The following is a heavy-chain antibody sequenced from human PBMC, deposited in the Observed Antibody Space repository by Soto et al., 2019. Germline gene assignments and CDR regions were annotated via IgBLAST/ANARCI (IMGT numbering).Heavy chain of an antibody. V-gene: IGHV5-51*01. CDR3: ARLSYDFWSGYPKQAVYYYYGMDV. J-gene: IGHJ6*02. D-gene: IGHD3-3*01. CDR2: IYPGDSDT. CDR1: GYSVTSYW. Sequence: PGESLKISCKGSGYSVTSYWIGWVRQMPGKGLEWMGIIYPGDSDTRYSPSFQSQVTISADKSISTAYLQWSSLKASDTAMYYCARLSYDFWSGYPKQAVYYYYGMDVWGQGTTVTVSS.